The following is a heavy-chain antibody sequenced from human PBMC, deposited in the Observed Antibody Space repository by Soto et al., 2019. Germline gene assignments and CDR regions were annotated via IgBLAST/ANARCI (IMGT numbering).Heavy chain of an antibody. CDR1: GGSFSGYY. CDR3: ARDKLPGLFDY. Sequence: SETLSLTCAVYGGSFSGYYWTWIRQPPGTGLEWIGEINHSGSTNYNPSLKSRVTISVDTSKNQFSLKLTSVTAADTAVYYCARDKLPGLFDYWGQRTLVPVSS. CDR2: INHSGST. J-gene: IGHJ4*02. V-gene: IGHV4-34*01.